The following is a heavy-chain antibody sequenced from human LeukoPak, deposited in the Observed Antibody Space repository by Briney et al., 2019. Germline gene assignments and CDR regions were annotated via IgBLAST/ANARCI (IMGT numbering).Heavy chain of an antibody. Sequence: GGSLRLSCAASGFTFSSYAMHWVRQAPGKGLEWVAVISYDGSNKYYADSVKGRFTISRDNSKNTLYLQMNSLRAEDTAVYYCAKDHRITMVRGVPDYWGQGTLVTVSS. CDR1: GFTFSSYA. CDR3: AKDHRITMVRGVPDY. CDR2: ISYDGSNK. V-gene: IGHV3-30-3*01. D-gene: IGHD3-10*01. J-gene: IGHJ4*02.